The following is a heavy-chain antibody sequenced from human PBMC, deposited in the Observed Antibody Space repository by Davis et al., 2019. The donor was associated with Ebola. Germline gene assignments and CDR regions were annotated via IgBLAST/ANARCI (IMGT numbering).Heavy chain of an antibody. CDR1: GGSLSSGGYS. V-gene: IGHV4-30-2*01. CDR3: AGRGSYRAFDY. CDR2: IYHSGST. J-gene: IGHJ4*02. D-gene: IGHD5-12*01. Sequence: PSQTLSLTCAVSGGSLSSGGYSWSWIRQPPGNGLEWIGYIYHSGSTYYNPSLKSRVTITVDRSKNQFSLKLSPVTAADTAVYYCAGRGSYRAFDYWGQGTLVTVSS.